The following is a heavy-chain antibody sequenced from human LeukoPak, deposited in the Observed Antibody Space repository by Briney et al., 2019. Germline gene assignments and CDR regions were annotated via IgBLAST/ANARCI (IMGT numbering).Heavy chain of an antibody. D-gene: IGHD3-22*01. V-gene: IGHV3-23*01. Sequence: GGSLRLXCAASGFTCSSYAMSWVRRAPGKGLESVSDITGGGGSTYYADSVKGRFTISRDNSKNTLYLQMNSLRADDTAVYFCAKLSGYPGAYWGQGTLVTVSS. J-gene: IGHJ4*02. CDR1: GFTCSSYA. CDR2: ITGGGGST. CDR3: AKLSGYPGAY.